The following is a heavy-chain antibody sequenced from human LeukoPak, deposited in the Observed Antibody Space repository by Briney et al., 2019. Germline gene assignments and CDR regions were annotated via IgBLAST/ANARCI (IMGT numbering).Heavy chain of an antibody. CDR2: IKQDGSEN. D-gene: IGHD6-6*01. CDR1: GFTFRNYW. Sequence: GGSLRLSCAASGFTFRNYWMGWVRQAPGKGLEWLANIKQDGSENYYVDSVKGRFTISRDNAKNSLYLQMNYLRAEDTAVYYCARVGYSSSSMDYWGQGTLVTVSS. CDR3: ARVGYSSSSMDY. J-gene: IGHJ4*02. V-gene: IGHV3-7*01.